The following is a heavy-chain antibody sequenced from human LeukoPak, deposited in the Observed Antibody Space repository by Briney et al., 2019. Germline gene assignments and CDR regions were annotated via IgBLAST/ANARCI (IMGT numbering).Heavy chain of an antibody. Sequence: PSGTLSLTCAVSGASISSSNWWSWVRQPPGQGLEWIGEIYHSGSTNYNPSLKSRVTISLDKSKNQFSLRLSSVTAADTAVYYCARKEYADPRSLNYWGQGTLVTVSS. CDR2: IYHSGST. D-gene: IGHD2-2*01. CDR3: ARKEYADPRSLNY. CDR1: GASISSSNW. J-gene: IGHJ4*02. V-gene: IGHV4-4*02.